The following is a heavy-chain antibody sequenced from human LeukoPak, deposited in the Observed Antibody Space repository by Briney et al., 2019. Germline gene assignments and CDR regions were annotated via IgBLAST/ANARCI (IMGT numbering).Heavy chain of an antibody. D-gene: IGHD1-26*01. CDR3: AASIVGATPSDY. Sequence: PSETLSLTCTVSGGSISTYYWSWIRQPPGKGLEWIGEINHSGSTNYNPSLKSRVTISVDTSKNQFSLKLSSVTAADTAVYYCAASIVGATPSDYWGQGTLVTVSS. CDR2: INHSGST. J-gene: IGHJ4*02. V-gene: IGHV4-34*01. CDR1: GGSISTYY.